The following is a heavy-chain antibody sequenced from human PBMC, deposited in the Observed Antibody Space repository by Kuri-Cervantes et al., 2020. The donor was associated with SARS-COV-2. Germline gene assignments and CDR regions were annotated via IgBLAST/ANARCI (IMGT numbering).Heavy chain of an antibody. CDR1: GYTFTSYG. V-gene: IGHV1-18*04. D-gene: IGHD6-25*01. Sequence: ASVKVSCKASGYTFTSYGISWVRQAPGQGLEWMGWISAYNGNTNYAQKLQGRVTMTRNTSISTAYMELSSLRSEDTAVYYCASGGGYADFDYWGQGTLVTVSS. CDR3: ASGGGYADFDY. CDR2: ISAYNGNT. J-gene: IGHJ4*02.